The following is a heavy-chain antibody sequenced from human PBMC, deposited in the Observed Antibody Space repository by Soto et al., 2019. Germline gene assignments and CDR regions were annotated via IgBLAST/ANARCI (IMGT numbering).Heavy chain of an antibody. J-gene: IGHJ4*01. CDR1: GGSISNYY. CDR3: ARQGFGALHGLVDD. D-gene: IGHD3-10*01. Sequence: QVPLQESGPGLVKPSETLSLSCTVSGGSISNYYWSWFRQTPGKGLEWIGYVHDSWGSNYNPSLKSRVAISLDTSKSPIPLKLASLHPTNKALYYCARQGFGALHGLVDDWGQGNTVTVYS. CDR2: VHDSWGS. V-gene: IGHV4-59*08.